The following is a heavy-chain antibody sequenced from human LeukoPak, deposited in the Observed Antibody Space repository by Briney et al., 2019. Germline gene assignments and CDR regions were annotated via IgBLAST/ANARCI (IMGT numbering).Heavy chain of an antibody. V-gene: IGHV4-39*01. D-gene: IGHD3-10*01. Sequence: SETLSLTCTVSGGSISSSSYYWGWIRQPPGKGLEWIGSIYYSGSTYYNPSLKSRVTISVDTSKNQSSLKLSSVTAADTAVYYCATYYYGSGSYSDWFDPWGQGTLVTVSS. CDR2: IYYSGST. CDR3: ATYYYGSGSYSDWFDP. J-gene: IGHJ5*02. CDR1: GGSISSSSYY.